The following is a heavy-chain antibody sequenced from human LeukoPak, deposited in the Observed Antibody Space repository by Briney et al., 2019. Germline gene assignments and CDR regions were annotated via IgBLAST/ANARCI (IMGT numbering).Heavy chain of an antibody. D-gene: IGHD3-22*01. V-gene: IGHV3-9*01. J-gene: IGHJ4*02. CDR1: GFTFDDYA. CDR2: ISWNSGSI. CDR3: AKAVGDYYDSSGYLNN. Sequence: GGSLRLSCAASGFTFDDYAMHWVRQAPGKGLEWVSGISWNSGSIGYADSVKGRFTISRDNAKNSLYLQMNSLRAEDTALYYCAKAVGDYYDSSGYLNNWGQGTLVTVSS.